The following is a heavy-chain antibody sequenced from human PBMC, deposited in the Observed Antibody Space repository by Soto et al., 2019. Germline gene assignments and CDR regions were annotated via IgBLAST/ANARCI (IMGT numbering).Heavy chain of an antibody. J-gene: IGHJ5*02. D-gene: IGHD2-15*01. CDR2: MNPNSGNT. V-gene: IGHV1-8*01. Sequence: GASVKVSCKASGYTFTSYDINWMRQATGQGLEWMGWMNPNSGNTGYAQKFQGRVTMTTDTSTSTAYMELRSLRSDDTAVYYCARGFRVAATRWWFDPWGQGTLVTVSS. CDR3: ARGFRVAATRWWFDP. CDR1: GYTFTSYD.